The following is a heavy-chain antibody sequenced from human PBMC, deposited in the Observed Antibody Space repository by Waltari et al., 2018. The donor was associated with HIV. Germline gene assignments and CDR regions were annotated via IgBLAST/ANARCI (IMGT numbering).Heavy chain of an antibody. J-gene: IGHJ5*02. CDR2: INHNGRG. Sequence: QVHLQQWGAGQLKASETLSLTCAVYGGSLTASYWRWIRQCPGRGLEWSAEINHNGRGDFNPSFKSRVTIAIDPAKNQFSLTLEAVTAADTGIYYCARESRRRIRQGGINWFDPWGQGTPVNVLS. CDR1: GGSLTASY. CDR3: ARESRRRIRQGGINWFDP. D-gene: IGHD3-10*01. V-gene: IGHV4-34*01.